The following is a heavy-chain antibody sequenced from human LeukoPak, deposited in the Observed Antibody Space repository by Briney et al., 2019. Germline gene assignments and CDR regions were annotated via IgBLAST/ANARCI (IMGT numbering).Heavy chain of an antibody. CDR2: ISPDGNYI. D-gene: IGHD6-19*01. J-gene: IGHJ4*02. CDR1: GFTFSNFA. V-gene: IGHV3-23*01. Sequence: HPGGSLRLSSAASGFTFSNFAMSWVRQTPGTGLAWLSAISPDGNYIYYADSVKGRFTTSRDNSKNTLYLQMTSLRVEDTAVYFCVSQRDHRVAVAGSFDNWGQGTLISVSP. CDR3: VSQRDHRVAVAGSFDN.